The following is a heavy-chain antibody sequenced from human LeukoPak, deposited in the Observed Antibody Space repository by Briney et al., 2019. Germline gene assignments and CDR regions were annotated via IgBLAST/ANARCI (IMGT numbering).Heavy chain of an antibody. CDR1: GDSISSYY. D-gene: IGHD3-22*01. Sequence: SETLSHTCTVSGDSISSYYWNWIRQPPGKGPEWIGCISDTGTTKYNPAFKSRVTVSVDPSKNQFSLKLTSVTAADTAVYFCATGYYEPFERWGQGTLVSVSS. CDR2: ISDTGTT. V-gene: IGHV4-59*01. CDR3: ATGYYEPFER. J-gene: IGHJ4*02.